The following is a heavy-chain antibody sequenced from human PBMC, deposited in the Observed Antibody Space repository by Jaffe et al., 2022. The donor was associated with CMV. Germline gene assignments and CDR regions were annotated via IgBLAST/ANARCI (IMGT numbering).Heavy chain of an antibody. CDR2: INPSGGST. D-gene: IGHD6-6*01. V-gene: IGHV1-46*01. CDR1: GYTFTSYY. CDR3: ARAHSSSPETYYYYYYMDV. Sequence: QVQLVQSGAEVKKPGASVKVSCKASGYTFTSYYMHWVRQAPGQGLEWMGIINPSGGSTSYAQKFQGRVTMTRDTSTSTVYMELSSLRSEDTAVYYCARAHSSSPETYYYYYYMDVWGKGTTVTVSS. J-gene: IGHJ6*03.